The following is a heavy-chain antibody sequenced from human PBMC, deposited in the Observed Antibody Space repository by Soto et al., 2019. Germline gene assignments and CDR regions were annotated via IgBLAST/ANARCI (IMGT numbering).Heavy chain of an antibody. CDR3: AKGKAVAGTSAWFDP. J-gene: IGHJ5*02. CDR2: ILSDGSNK. Sequence: QVQLVESGGGVVQPGRSLRLSCAASGFTFSTYGMRWVRQAPGKGLEWVASILSDGSNKNYADSVKGRFTISRDNSKNTLYLQMNSLRVEDTAFYYCAKGKAVAGTSAWFDPWGQGTLVTVSS. CDR1: GFTFSTYG. V-gene: IGHV3-30*18. D-gene: IGHD6-19*01.